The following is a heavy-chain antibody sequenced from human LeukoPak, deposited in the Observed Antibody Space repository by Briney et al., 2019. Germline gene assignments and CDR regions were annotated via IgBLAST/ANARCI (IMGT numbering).Heavy chain of an antibody. J-gene: IGHJ4*02. CDR1: GFTFSSYS. CDR3: ARVVGAKATIPMY. V-gene: IGHV3-21*01. Sequence: GGSLRLSCAASGFTFSSYSMNWVRQAPGKGLEWVSSISSSSSYIYYADSVKGRFTISRDNAKNSLYLQMNSLGAEDTAVYYCARVVGAKATIPMYWGQGTLVTVSS. D-gene: IGHD5-12*01. CDR2: ISSSSSYI.